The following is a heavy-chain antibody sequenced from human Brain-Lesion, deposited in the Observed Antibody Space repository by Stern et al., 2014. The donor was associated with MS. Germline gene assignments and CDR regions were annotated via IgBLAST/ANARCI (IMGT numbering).Heavy chain of an antibody. V-gene: IGHV4-59*01. CDR1: YDSISSYY. CDR2: INYRRNP. Sequence: VQLVESGPGLVKPSETLSLTCTVSYDSISSYYLTWLRQPPGKGLAWIGYINYRRNPNYNPALKSRVTISVDTSKNQFSLKLTSVTAADTAVYYCARAFSDYHDSTPGYWGQGTLVTVSS. J-gene: IGHJ4*02. D-gene: IGHD3-22*01. CDR3: ARAFSDYHDSTPGY.